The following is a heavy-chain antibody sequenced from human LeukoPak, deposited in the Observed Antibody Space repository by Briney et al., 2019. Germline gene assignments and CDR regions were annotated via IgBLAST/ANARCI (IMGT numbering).Heavy chain of an antibody. J-gene: IGHJ6*02. Sequence: PSETLSLTCTVSGGSISSYYWSWIRQPPGKGLEWIGYIYYSGSTNYNPSLKSRVTISVDTPKNQFSLKLSSVTAADTAVYYCARLRVDWDYYYGMDVWGQGTTVTVSS. CDR2: IYYSGST. V-gene: IGHV4-59*08. CDR1: GGSISSYY. CDR3: ARLRVDWDYYYGMDV. D-gene: IGHD2-21*01.